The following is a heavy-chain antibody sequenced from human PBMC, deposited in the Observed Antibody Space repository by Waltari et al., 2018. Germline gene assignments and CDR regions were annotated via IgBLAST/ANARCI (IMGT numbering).Heavy chain of an antibody. CDR3: ARGRRGNDFWSGYYTNNWFDP. Sequence: QVQLQQWGAGLLKPSETLSLTCAVYGGSFSGYYWSWIRQPPGKGLEWIGEINRRGSTNYNPCRKSRVTISVDTSKNQFSLKLSSVTAADTAVYYCARGRRGNDFWSGYYTNNWFDPWGQGTLVTVSS. CDR2: INRRGST. J-gene: IGHJ5*02. D-gene: IGHD3-3*01. CDR1: GGSFSGYY. V-gene: IGHV4-34*01.